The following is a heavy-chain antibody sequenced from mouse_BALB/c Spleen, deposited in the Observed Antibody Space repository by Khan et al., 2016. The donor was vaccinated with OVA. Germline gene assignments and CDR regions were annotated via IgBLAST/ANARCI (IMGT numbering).Heavy chain of an antibody. CDR2: IWGDGST. J-gene: IGHJ4*01. CDR1: GFSLSSNG. CDR3: AKFTPDYYSMDY. Sequence: QVQLKESGPGLVAPSQSLSITCTVSGFSLSSNGVSWVRQPPGKGLEWLGVIWGDGSTNYHSTLKSRLIISKDNSKSHVFLKLNSLQTDDTATYYCAKFTPDYYSMDYWGQGTSVTVSS. D-gene: IGHD2-12*01. V-gene: IGHV2-3*01.